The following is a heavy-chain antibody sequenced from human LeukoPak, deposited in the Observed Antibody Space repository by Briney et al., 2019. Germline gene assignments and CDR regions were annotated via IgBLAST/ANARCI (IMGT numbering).Heavy chain of an antibody. V-gene: IGHV3-23*01. Sequence: GRSLRLSCAASGFTFSSYGMHWVRQAPGKGLEWVAAISGSGGSTYYADSVKGRFTISRDNSKNTLYLQMNSLRAEDTAVYYCAKASHSSSYLYNWFDPWGQGTLVTVSS. CDR1: GFTFSSYG. J-gene: IGHJ5*02. CDR3: AKASHSSSYLYNWFDP. D-gene: IGHD6-13*01. CDR2: ISGSGGST.